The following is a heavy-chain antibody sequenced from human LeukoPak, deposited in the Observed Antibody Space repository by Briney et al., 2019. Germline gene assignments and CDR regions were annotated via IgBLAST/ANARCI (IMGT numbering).Heavy chain of an antibody. J-gene: IGHJ4*02. CDR2: ISGSGDST. CDR1: GFTFRSYA. V-gene: IGHV3-23*01. D-gene: IGHD6-19*01. CDR3: APLAVAGPDFDH. Sequence: PGGSLRLSCAASGFTFRSYAMSWVRQAPGRGLDWVSAISGSGDSTYYADSVKGRFTISRDNSKNTLHLQMNSLRAEDTAVYYCAPLAVAGPDFDHWGQGTLVTVSS.